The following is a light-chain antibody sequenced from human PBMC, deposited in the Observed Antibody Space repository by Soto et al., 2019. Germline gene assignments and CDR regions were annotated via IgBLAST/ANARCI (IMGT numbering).Light chain of an antibody. J-gene: IGKJ2*01. CDR1: QSVSSSY. CDR2: GAS. V-gene: IGKV3-20*01. Sequence: EIVLTQSPGTLSLSPGERATLSCRASQSVSSSYLAWYQQTPGQAPSLLIYGASSRATGIPDRFSGSGSGTDLTLTISRLEPEDFAVYYCHQYGSSPYTFGQGTKLEIK. CDR3: HQYGSSPYT.